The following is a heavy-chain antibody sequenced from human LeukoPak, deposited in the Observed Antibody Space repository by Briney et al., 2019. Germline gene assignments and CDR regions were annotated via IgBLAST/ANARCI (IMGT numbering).Heavy chain of an antibody. CDR2: ISAYNGNT. CDR1: GYTFNDYG. Sequence: ASVKVSCKASGYTFNDYGVSWVRQAPGQGLEWMGWISAYNGNTNYAQKLQGRVTMTTDTSTSTAYMELRSLRSDDTAVYYCARVVAAAGENYYYYYMDVWGKGTTVTISS. V-gene: IGHV1-18*01. J-gene: IGHJ6*03. D-gene: IGHD6-13*01. CDR3: ARVVAAAGENYYYYYMDV.